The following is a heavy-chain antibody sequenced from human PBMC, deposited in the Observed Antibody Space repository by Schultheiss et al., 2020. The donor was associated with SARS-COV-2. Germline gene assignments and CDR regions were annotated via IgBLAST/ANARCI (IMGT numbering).Heavy chain of an antibody. V-gene: IGHV4-31*03. D-gene: IGHD5-24*01. CDR3: ARHGPEKRSPLKFDP. CDR1: GGSISSGGYY. CDR2: IYYSGST. J-gene: IGHJ5*02. Sequence: SQTLSLTCTVSGGSISSGGYYWSWIRQHPGKGLEWIGYIYYSGSTYYNPSLKSRVTISVDTSKNQFSLKLSSVTAADTAVYYCARHGPEKRSPLKFDPWGQGTLVTVSS.